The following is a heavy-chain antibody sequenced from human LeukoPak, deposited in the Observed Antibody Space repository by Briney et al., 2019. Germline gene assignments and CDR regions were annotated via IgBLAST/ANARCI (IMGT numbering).Heavy chain of an antibody. CDR2: INHRGDT. J-gene: IGHJ4*03. CDR3: ARGPTISETGYFDY. CDR1: GVSFSAYY. D-gene: IGHD1-1*01. Sequence: SETLSLTCAVYGVSFSAYYWSWIRQSPGKGLEWIAEINHRGDTNYSPSVKSRVSISVDTSKNQFSLKVTSLTAADTAVYYCARGPTISETGYFDYWGQGTLVTVSS. V-gene: IGHV4-34*01.